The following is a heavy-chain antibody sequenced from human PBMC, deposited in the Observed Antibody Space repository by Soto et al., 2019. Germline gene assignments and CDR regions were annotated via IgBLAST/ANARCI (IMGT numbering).Heavy chain of an antibody. CDR3: AKNNLYCSSTNCFVFDY. Sequence: EVQVVESGGGLVQPGGSLRLSCAASGFIFSNYWMSWVRQAPGKGLECVANIKQDGSEKHYVDSVKGRFTISRDNADNSLYLQMNSLRAEDTAVYYCAKNNLYCSSTNCFVFDYWGQGTLVTVSS. CDR2: IKQDGSEK. J-gene: IGHJ4*02. V-gene: IGHV3-7*01. D-gene: IGHD2-2*01. CDR1: GFIFSNYW.